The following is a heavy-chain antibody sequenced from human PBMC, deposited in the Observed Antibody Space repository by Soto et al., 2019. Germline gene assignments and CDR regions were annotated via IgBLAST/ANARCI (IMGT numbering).Heavy chain of an antibody. CDR1: GGSISSYY. J-gene: IGHJ5*02. V-gene: IGHV4-59*01. D-gene: IGHD2-2*01. CDR3: ARGIVLVPANNWLDP. Sequence: SETLSLTCTVSGGSISSYYWSWIRQPPGKGLEWIGYIYYSGSTNYNPSLKSRVTISVDTSKNQFSLKLSSVTAADTAVYYCARGIVLVPANNWLDPWGQGTLVTVSS. CDR2: IYYSGST.